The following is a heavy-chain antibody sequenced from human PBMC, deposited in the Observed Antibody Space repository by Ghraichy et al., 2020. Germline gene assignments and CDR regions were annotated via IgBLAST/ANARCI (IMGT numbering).Heavy chain of an antibody. J-gene: IGHJ4*02. CDR2: ISSAGTT. CDR3: ARGRDSSSVFDY. D-gene: IGHD6-6*01. CDR1: GVIVNSNS. Sequence: GGSLRLSCAASGVIVNSNSMNWVRQAPGKGLEWVSGISSAGTTYYADSVKGRFTISRDNSKNTVYLQMNSLRAEDTALYYCARGRDSSSVFDYWGQGTLVTVSA. V-gene: IGHV3-53*01.